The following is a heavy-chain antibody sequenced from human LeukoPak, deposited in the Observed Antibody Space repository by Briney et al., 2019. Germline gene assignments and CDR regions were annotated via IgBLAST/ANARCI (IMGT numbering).Heavy chain of an antibody. Sequence: PGGSLRLSCAASGFTFGSFSMTWVRQAPGKGLEWVSTISSSGSGTYIYYGDSAKGRFTISRDNAKNSLYLQMNSLRAEDTAVYYCARGVGSSWPGWFDPWGQGTLVTVSS. D-gene: IGHD6-13*01. CDR1: GFTFGSFS. CDR2: ISSSGSGTYI. J-gene: IGHJ5*02. CDR3: ARGVGSSWPGWFDP. V-gene: IGHV3-21*01.